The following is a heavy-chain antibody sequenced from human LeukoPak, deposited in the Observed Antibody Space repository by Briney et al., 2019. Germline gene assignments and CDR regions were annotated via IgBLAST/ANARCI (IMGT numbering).Heavy chain of an antibody. CDR1: GGTFSSYA. Sequence: ASVKVSCKASGGTFSSYAISWVRQAPGQGLEWMGGIIPIFGTANYAQKFQGRVTITTDESTSTAYMELSSLRSEDTAVYYCARGITILKETNAFDIWGQGTMVTVSS. CDR2: IIPIFGTA. D-gene: IGHD3-3*01. V-gene: IGHV1-69*05. CDR3: ARGITILKETNAFDI. J-gene: IGHJ3*02.